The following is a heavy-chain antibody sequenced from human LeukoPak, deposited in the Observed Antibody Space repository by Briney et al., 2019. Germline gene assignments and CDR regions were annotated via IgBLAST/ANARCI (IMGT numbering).Heavy chain of an antibody. Sequence: GRSLRLSCAASGFTFSSYGMHWVRQAPGKGLEWVAVISYDGSNKYYADSVKGRFTISRDNSKYTLYLQMNSLRAEDTAVYYCANDDYGDYDGGIDYWGQGTLVTVSS. V-gene: IGHV3-30*18. CDR2: ISYDGSNK. D-gene: IGHD4-17*01. CDR3: ANDDYGDYDGGIDY. J-gene: IGHJ4*02. CDR1: GFTFSSYG.